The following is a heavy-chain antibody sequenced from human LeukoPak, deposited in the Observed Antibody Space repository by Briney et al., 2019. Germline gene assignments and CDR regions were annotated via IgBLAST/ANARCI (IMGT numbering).Heavy chain of an antibody. J-gene: IGHJ6*03. V-gene: IGHV1-8*02. Sequence: ASVKVSCKASGGTFSSYAINWVRQATGQGLEWMGWMNPNSGNTGYAQKFQGRVTMTRNTSISTAYMELSSLRSEDTAVYYCARRILTGNRASYYYYYYMDVWGKGTTVTISS. D-gene: IGHD3-9*01. CDR1: GGTFSSYA. CDR3: ARRILTGNRASYYYYYYMDV. CDR2: MNPNSGNT.